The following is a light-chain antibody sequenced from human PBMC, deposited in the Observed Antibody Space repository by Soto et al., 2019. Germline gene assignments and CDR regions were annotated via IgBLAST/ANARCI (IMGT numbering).Light chain of an antibody. V-gene: IGKV3-20*01. CDR2: GAS. CDR1: QSVDSNY. Sequence: ENVLTQSPGTLSLSPGERATLSCRASQSVDSNYLAWYQQKPGQAPRLLIYGASIRASGVPDRFSGSGSGTDFTLTISRLQPEDFAVYYGQQYYRSRTFGQGTRLET. CDR3: QQYYRSRT. J-gene: IGKJ5*01.